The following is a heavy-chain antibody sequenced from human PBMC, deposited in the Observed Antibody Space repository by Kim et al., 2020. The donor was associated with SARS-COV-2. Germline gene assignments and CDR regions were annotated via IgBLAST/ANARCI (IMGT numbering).Heavy chain of an antibody. V-gene: IGHV3-7*01. J-gene: IGHJ4*02. Sequence: YVDSVKGRFTISRDNAKNSLYLQMNSLRAEDTAVYYCARVRAAAGVWFDYWGQGTLVTVSS. D-gene: IGHD6-13*01. CDR3: ARVRAAAGVWFDY.